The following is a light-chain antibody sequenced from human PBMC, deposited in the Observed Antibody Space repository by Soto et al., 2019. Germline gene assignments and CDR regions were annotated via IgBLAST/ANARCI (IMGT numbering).Light chain of an antibody. CDR3: HQYNGYPGT. CDR2: ETS. V-gene: IGKV1-5*03. CDR1: QSISTW. J-gene: IGKJ3*01. Sequence: DIQMTQSPSTLSASVGDRVTISCRASQSISTWLAWYQQKPGKAPKLLIYETSSLESGVPSRFSGSGTGTEVTLTISSLQADEFATYSGHQYNGYPGTVGPGTKVDI.